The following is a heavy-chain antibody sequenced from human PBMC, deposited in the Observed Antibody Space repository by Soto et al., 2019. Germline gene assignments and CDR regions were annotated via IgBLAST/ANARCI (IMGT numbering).Heavy chain of an antibody. V-gene: IGHV3-33*01. CDR1: GFTFSSYG. CDR3: ARPANGYQRLFHFQH. D-gene: IGHD5-18*01. Sequence: QVQLVESGGGVVQPGRSLRLSCAASGFTFSSYGMHWVRQAPGKGLEWVAVIWYDGSNKYYADSVKVRFTISRDNSKNTLYLQMNSVRAEDTAVYYCARPANGYQRLFHFQHWGQGTLVTVSS. J-gene: IGHJ1*01. CDR2: IWYDGSNK.